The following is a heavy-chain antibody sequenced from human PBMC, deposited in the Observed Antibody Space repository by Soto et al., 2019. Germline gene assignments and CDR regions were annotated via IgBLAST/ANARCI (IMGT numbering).Heavy chain of an antibody. CDR2: VWYDGSNQ. Sequence: QVQLVESGGGVVQPGGSLRLSCAASGFTFSSYGMHWVRQAPGKGLQWVALVWYDGSNQYYADSVKGRFTISRDNSKNTRHLQLNRLGAEDTAVYFCARDRQFWGGSYVVFAYKYGMDVWGQGTTVTVSS. CDR3: ARDRQFWGGSYVVFAYKYGMDV. V-gene: IGHV3-33*01. CDR1: GFTFSSYG. D-gene: IGHD3-3*01. J-gene: IGHJ6*02.